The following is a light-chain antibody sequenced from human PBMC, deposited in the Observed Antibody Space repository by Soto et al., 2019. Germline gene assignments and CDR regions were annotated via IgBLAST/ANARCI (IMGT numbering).Light chain of an antibody. CDR1: QSISRN. Sequence: DIQMTQSPSSLSASVGDRVTITCRASQSISRNLNWYQHKPGKAPILLIYAASSLQNGVPSRFSGGGSGTELTLSISSLQPEDFGTYYCQQSYTTASITFGQGTRLEIK. J-gene: IGKJ5*01. CDR3: QQSYTTASIT. CDR2: AAS. V-gene: IGKV1-39*01.